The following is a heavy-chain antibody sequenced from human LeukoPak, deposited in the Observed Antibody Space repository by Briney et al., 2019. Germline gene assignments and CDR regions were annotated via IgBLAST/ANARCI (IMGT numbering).Heavy chain of an antibody. CDR2: VIPIYGTP. Sequence: ASVKVSCKASGGSFSTSGFSWVRQAPGQGLEWMGGVIPIYGTPSYAQKFQGRATITTDESTSTAYMELSSLRSEDTAVYYCARDHWGIVENGYDYFYYDMDVWGQGTTVTVSS. J-gene: IGHJ6*02. CDR3: ARDHWGIVENGYDYFYYDMDV. D-gene: IGHD7-27*01. V-gene: IGHV1-69*05. CDR1: GGSFSTSG.